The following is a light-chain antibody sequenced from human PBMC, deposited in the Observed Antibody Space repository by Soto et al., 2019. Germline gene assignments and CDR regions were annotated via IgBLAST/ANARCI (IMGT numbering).Light chain of an antibody. CDR1: SSDVGGYNY. J-gene: IGLJ1*01. CDR2: EVS. Sequence: QSVLTHPASVPRSPGQSITISCTGTSSDVGGYNYVSWYQPHPGRAPKLMVYEVSNRPSGVSNRFSGSKSGNTASLTISGLQAEDEADYYCSSYTSSTAYVFGTGTKVTVL. CDR3: SSYTSSTAYV. V-gene: IGLV2-14*01.